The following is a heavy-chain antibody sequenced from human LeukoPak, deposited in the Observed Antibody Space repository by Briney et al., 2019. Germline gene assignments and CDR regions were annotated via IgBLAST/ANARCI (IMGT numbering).Heavy chain of an antibody. V-gene: IGHV3-48*03. CDR1: GFTFSSYE. D-gene: IGHD2-8*01. J-gene: IGHJ6*02. CDR2: ISSSGSTI. CDR3: ARLGYCTNGVCHGMDV. Sequence: GGSLRLSCAASGFTFSSYEMNWVRQAPGKGLECVSYISSSGSTIYYADSLKGRFTFSRDDAKNSLYLQMNSLRAEDTAVYYCARLGYCTNGVCHGMDVWGQGTTVTVCS.